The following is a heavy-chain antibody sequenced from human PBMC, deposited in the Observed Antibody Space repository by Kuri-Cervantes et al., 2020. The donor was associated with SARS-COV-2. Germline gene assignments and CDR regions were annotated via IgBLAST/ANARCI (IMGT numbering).Heavy chain of an antibody. CDR3: ARSVPSVYLDYDFWSGPLGYYYYMDV. D-gene: IGHD3-3*01. CDR2: INPNSGGT. Sequence: ASVKVSCKASGYTFTGYYMHWVRQAPGQGLEWMGWINPNSGGTNYAQKFQGRVTMTRDTSISTAYMELSRLRSDDTAVYYCARSVPSVYLDYDFWSGPLGYYYYMDVWGKGTTVTVSS. CDR1: GYTFTGYY. V-gene: IGHV1-2*02. J-gene: IGHJ6*03.